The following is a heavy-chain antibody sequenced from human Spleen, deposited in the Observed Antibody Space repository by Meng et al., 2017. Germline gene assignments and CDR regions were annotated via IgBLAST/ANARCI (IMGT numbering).Heavy chain of an antibody. J-gene: IGHJ5*02. Sequence: QLKLPEPGPVLVKPPQTLSLTSTVSGGSSSSGGYYWSWIRQHPGKGLEWIGHMYYSGSTYYNPSLKSRVTISVDTSQNQFSLKLSSVTAADTAVYYCAANRDGFDPWGQGTLVTVSS. CDR2: MYYSGST. CDR3: AANRDGFDP. CDR1: GGSSSSGGYY. V-gene: IGHV4-31*03.